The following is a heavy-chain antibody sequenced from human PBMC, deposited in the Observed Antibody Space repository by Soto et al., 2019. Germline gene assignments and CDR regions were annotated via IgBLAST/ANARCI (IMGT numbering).Heavy chain of an antibody. V-gene: IGHV1-18*01. CDR2: ISAYNGNT. J-gene: IGHJ4*02. D-gene: IGHD4-17*01. CDR1: GYTFTSYG. Sequence: QVQLVQSGAEVKKPGASVKVSCKASGYTFTSYGISWVRQAPGQGLEWMGWISAYNGNTNYAQKRQGRVTMTTDTSTGTAYMELRSLRSDDTAVYYCARTSYGDYAMRTFDSWGQGTLVTVSS. CDR3: ARTSYGDYAMRTFDS.